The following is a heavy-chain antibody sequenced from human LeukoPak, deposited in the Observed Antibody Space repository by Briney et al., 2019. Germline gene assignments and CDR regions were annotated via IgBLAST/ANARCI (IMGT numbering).Heavy chain of an antibody. CDR1: GYIFTSHT. J-gene: IGHJ4*02. D-gene: IGHD3-10*01. V-gene: IGHV1-18*01. CDR2: ISAYNGNT. CDR3: ARDAEGTSDY. Sequence: ASVKVSCKTSGYIFTSHTISWVRQAPGQGPEWMGWISAYNGNTNYAQKLQGRITMTTDTSTNTAYMELRSLRSDDTAVYYCARDAEGTSDYWGQGTLVTVSS.